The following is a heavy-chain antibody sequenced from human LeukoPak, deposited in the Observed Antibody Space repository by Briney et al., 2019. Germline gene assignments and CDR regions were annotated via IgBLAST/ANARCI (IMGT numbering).Heavy chain of an antibody. CDR1: GFTFSNAW. D-gene: IGHD3-10*01. CDR2: IKSKTDGGTT. Sequence: PGGSLRLSCAASGFTFSNAWMSWVRQAPGKGLEWVGRIKSKTDGGTTDYAAPVKGRFTISRDDSKNTLYLQMNSLKTEDTAVYYCTTGPTMVRGVIEDYWGQGTTVTVSS. CDR3: TTGPTMVRGVIEDY. V-gene: IGHV3-15*01. J-gene: IGHJ4*03.